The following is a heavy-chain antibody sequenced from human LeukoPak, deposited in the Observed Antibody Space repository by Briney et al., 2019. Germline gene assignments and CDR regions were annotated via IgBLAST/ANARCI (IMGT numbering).Heavy chain of an antibody. J-gene: IGHJ4*02. CDR1: GGSISSSSYY. CDR3: ARRNISPAGFDY. D-gene: IGHD1-14*01. V-gene: IGHV4-39*01. Sequence: PSETLSLTRTVSGGSISSSSYYWGWIRQPPGKGLEWIGSIYYSGSTYYNPSLKSRVTISVDTSKNQFSLKLSSVTAADTAVYYCARRNISPAGFDYWGQGTLVTVSS. CDR2: IYYSGST.